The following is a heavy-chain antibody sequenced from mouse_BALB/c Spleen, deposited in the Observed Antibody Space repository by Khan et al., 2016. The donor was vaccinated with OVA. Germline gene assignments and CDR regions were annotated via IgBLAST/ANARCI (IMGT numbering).Heavy chain of an antibody. Sequence: VQLKESGAELVKSGATVKLSCTASGLNIKDTYMHWLKQWPEQGLEWIGRIDPPNGNTKYDPKFQGKATITADTADTSSNTAYLQLSSLTSEDTAVYYCARMDRKWGQGTTLTVSS. CDR3: ARMDRK. V-gene: IGHV14-3*02. J-gene: IGHJ2*01. CDR1: GLNIKDTY. D-gene: IGHD3-3*01. CDR2: IDPPNGNT.